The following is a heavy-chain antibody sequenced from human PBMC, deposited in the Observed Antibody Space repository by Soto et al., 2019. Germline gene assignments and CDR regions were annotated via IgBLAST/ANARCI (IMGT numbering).Heavy chain of an antibody. CDR1: GYTFISYG. V-gene: IGHV1-18*01. Sequence: QVQLVQSGAEVKKPGASVKVSCKASGYTFISYGISWVRQAPGQGLEWMGWISAYNGNTNYAQKFQGRVTMSTDTSTRTAYMELRGLRSEETAVYSCATTNGEVIAAAVTDRYGMDVGAQGPTGTVS. CDR3: ATTNGEVIAAAVTDRYGMDV. D-gene: IGHD6-13*01. CDR2: ISAYNGNT. J-gene: IGHJ6*02.